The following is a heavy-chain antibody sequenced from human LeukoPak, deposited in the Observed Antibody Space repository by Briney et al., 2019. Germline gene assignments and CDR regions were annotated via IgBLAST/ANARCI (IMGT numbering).Heavy chain of an antibody. J-gene: IGHJ4*02. CDR1: GGSISSGAYY. Sequence: PSQTLSLTCAVSGGSISSGAYYWTWIRQPPGKGLEWIGYIYYGGSTYYNPSLKSRLTISIDTSKNQFSLKLTSVTAADTAVYYCARYYCSSANCPGIDYWGRGTLVTVSS. CDR3: ARYYCSSANCPGIDY. CDR2: IYYGGST. V-gene: IGHV4-30-4*01. D-gene: IGHD2-2*01.